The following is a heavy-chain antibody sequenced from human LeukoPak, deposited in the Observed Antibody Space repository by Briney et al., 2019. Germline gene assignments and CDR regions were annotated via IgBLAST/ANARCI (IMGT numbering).Heavy chain of an antibody. CDR2: ISGSGGST. J-gene: IGHJ4*02. Sequence: PGGSLRLSCAASGFTFSSYAMTWVRQAPGKGLEWVSSISGSGGSTYYADSVKGRFTISRDNTKNTLYLQMNSLRAEDAAVYYCARDFRPLSCGGDCYTTYYFDYWGQGTLVTVSS. CDR3: ARDFRPLSCGGDCYTTYYFDY. V-gene: IGHV3-23*01. D-gene: IGHD2-21*01. CDR1: GFTFSSYA.